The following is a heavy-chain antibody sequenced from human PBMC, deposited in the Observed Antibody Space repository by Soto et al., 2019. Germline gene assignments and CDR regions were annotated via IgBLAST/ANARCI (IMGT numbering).Heavy chain of an antibody. CDR3: ARDGFAAAVDY. V-gene: IGHV3-33*01. Sequence: QAQLVESGGGVVQPGRSLRLSCAASGFTFSSYGMHWVRQAPGKGLEWVAVIWYDGSNKYYADSVKGRFTISRDNSKNTLYLQMNSLRAEDTAVYYCARDGFAAAVDYWGQGTLVTVSS. J-gene: IGHJ4*02. CDR1: GFTFSSYG. CDR2: IWYDGSNK. D-gene: IGHD6-13*01.